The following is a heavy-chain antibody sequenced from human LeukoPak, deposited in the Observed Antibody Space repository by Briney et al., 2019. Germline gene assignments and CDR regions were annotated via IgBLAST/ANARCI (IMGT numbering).Heavy chain of an antibody. Sequence: SETLSLTCTVSGGSISSGGYYWSWIRQHPGRGLEWIGYIYYSGSAYLNPSLKSRVTMSVDTSKNRFSLKLTSVTAADTAVYYCARGSGTSTWNWFDPWGQGTLVTVSS. D-gene: IGHD3-10*01. CDR2: IYYSGSA. J-gene: IGHJ5*02. V-gene: IGHV4-31*03. CDR1: GGSISSGGYY. CDR3: ARGSGTSTWNWFDP.